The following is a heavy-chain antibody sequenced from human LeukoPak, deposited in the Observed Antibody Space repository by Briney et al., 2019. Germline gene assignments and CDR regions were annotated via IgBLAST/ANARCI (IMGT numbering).Heavy chain of an antibody. J-gene: IGHJ4*02. CDR2: FYHSGIT. V-gene: IGHV4-38-2*02. Sequence: SETLSLTCTVSGYSISSGYYWGWIRQPPGRGLEWVGTFYHSGITHYNPSLKGRVTISVDMSKNQFSLKLTSVTVADTAVYYCARGSYSDYVVNYWGQGILVTVSS. D-gene: IGHD4-11*01. CDR1: GYSISSGYY. CDR3: ARGSYSDYVVNY.